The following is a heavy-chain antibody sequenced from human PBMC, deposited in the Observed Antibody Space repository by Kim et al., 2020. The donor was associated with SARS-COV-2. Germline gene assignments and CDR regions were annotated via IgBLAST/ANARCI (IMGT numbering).Heavy chain of an antibody. CDR1: GFTFSSYA. D-gene: IGHD2-2*01. CDR3: AKSQSGPAAEVYV. V-gene: IGHV3-23*01. J-gene: IGHJ6*03. Sequence: LSLTCEASGFTFSSYAMTWVRQAPGKGLEWLSSISGTGGSTYYADSVRGRFTISRDNSKNTLYLQMNSLRAEDTAVYSCAKSQSGPAAEVYVWGKGT. CDR2: ISGTGGST.